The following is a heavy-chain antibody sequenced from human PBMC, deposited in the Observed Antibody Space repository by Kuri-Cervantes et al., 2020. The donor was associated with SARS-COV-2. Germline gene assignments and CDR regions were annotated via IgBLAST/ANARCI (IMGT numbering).Heavy chain of an antibody. J-gene: IGHJ6*02. CDR1: GGSFSGYY. D-gene: IGHD3-10*01. Sequence: SETLSLTCAVYGGSFSGYYWSWIRQPPGKGLEWIGYIYYSGSTYYNPSLKSRVTISVDTSKNQFSLKLSSVTAADTAVYYCARDRLGLLWFGEPKRYGMDVWGQGTTVTVSS. V-gene: IGHV4-34*01. CDR3: ARDRLGLLWFGEPKRYGMDV. CDR2: IYYSGST.